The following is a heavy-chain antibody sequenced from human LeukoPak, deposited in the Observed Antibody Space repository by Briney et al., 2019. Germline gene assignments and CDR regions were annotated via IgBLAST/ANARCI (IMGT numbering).Heavy chain of an antibody. J-gene: IGHJ6*02. CDR2: INPGGGST. V-gene: IGHV1-46*01. CDR3: ARAKGVAGPYYYYYYGMDV. Sequence: GASVKVSCKASGYTFTSYCMHWVRQAPGQGLEWMGIINPGGGSTSYAQKFQGRVTMTRDTSTSTVYMELSSLRSEDTAVYYCARAKGVAGPYYYYYYGMDVWGQGTTVTVSS. CDR1: GYTFTSYC. D-gene: IGHD6-19*01.